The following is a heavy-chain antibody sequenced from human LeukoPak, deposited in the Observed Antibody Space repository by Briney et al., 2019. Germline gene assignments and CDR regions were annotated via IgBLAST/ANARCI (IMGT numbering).Heavy chain of an antibody. Sequence: GGSLRLSCAASGFTFSSYSMNWVRQAPGKGLEWVSSISSSSSYIYYADSVKGRFTISRDNAKNSLYLQMNSLRVEDTAVYYCARDRTVTLSPYYVDYWGQGTLVTVSS. J-gene: IGHJ4*02. CDR2: ISSSSSYI. CDR3: ARDRTVTLSPYYVDY. D-gene: IGHD4-11*01. V-gene: IGHV3-21*01. CDR1: GFTFSSYS.